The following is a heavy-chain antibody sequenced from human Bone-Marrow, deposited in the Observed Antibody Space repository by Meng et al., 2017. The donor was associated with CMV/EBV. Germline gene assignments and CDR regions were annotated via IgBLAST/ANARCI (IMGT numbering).Heavy chain of an antibody. J-gene: IGHJ4*02. CDR2: IYYSGST. D-gene: IGHD2-2*02. V-gene: IGHV4-59*01. Sequence: CTVSGGSISSYYWSWIRQPPGKGLEWIGYIYYSGSTNYNPSLKSRVTISVDTSKNQFSLKLSSVTAADTAVYYCARGGVVPAAILNYWGQGTLVTVSS. CDR1: GGSISSYY. CDR3: ARGGVVPAAILNY.